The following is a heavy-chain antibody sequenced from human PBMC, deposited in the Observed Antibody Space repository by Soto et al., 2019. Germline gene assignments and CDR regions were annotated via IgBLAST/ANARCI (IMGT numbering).Heavy chain of an antibody. D-gene: IGHD6-25*01. V-gene: IGHV4-59*01. Sequence: QVQLQESGPGLVKPSETLSLTCTVSGGSISRYYWSWIRQPPGKGLEWIGYIYYSGSTNYNPSLKSRVTISVDTSKNQFYLKLSSVTAADTAVYYCARPHGGSSGWDNWFDPWGQGTLVTVSS. CDR3: ARPHGGSSGWDNWFDP. J-gene: IGHJ5*02. CDR1: GGSISRYY. CDR2: IYYSGST.